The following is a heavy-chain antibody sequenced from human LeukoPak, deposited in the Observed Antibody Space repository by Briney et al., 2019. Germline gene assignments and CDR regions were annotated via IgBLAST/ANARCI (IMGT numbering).Heavy chain of an antibody. CDR1: GYTFTAYY. CDR2: VNPNSDAT. J-gene: IGHJ4*02. Sequence: GASVKVSCKASGYTFTAYYIFWARQAPGQRLGWMGWVNPNSDATNYAQMFQGRGTMTSDTSISTAYMELNRLRSDDTAVYYCARGGRGGISFDFWGQGTLVTVS. D-gene: IGHD2-15*01. V-gene: IGHV1-2*02. CDR3: ARGGRGGISFDF.